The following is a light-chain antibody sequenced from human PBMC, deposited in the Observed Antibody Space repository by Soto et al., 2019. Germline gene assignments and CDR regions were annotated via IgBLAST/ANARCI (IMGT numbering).Light chain of an antibody. J-gene: IGLJ2*01. CDR3: SSYTSISTLV. CDR1: SSDVGGHKY. V-gene: IGLV2-14*01. Sequence: QSALTQPASVSGSPGQSITISCTGTSSDVGGHKYVSWYQQHPDKAPKVLIFEVSNRPSGISNRFSGSKSGNTASLTISGLQAEDESDYYCSSYTSISTLVFGGGTKLTVL. CDR2: EVS.